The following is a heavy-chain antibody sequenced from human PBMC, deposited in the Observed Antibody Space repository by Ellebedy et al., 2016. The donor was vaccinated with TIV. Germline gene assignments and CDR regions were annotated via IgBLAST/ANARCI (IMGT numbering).Heavy chain of an antibody. CDR2: IYPGDSDT. D-gene: IGHD3-22*01. J-gene: IGHJ5*02. Sequence: GGSLRLSCKGSGYSFTSYWIGWVRQMPGKGLEWMGIIYPGDSDTRYSPSFQGQVTISADKSISTAYLQWSSLKASDTAMYYCARRDDSSYRWWFDPWGQGTLVTVSS. CDR3: ARRDDSSYRWWFDP. CDR1: GYSFTSYW. V-gene: IGHV5-51*01.